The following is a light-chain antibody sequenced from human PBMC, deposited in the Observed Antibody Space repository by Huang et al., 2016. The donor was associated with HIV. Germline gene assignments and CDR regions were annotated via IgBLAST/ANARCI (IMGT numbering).Light chain of an antibody. CDR3: QQYHNWPYT. Sequence: EIIMTQSPATLSLSPGEGASLSCRANQSVATNLAWYLHRPGQGPRILIFGASTRASGLPGRCSGSVSGTQFTLTVSGLQSEDFAVYYCQQYHNWPYTFGQGTKLEI. CDR1: QSVATN. J-gene: IGKJ2*01. CDR2: GAS. V-gene: IGKV3-15*01.